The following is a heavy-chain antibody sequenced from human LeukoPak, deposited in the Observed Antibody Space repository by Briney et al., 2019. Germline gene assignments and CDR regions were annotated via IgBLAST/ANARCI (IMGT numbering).Heavy chain of an antibody. D-gene: IGHD6-19*01. CDR2: FSYSGTT. CDR1: GGSISSSSYY. CDR3: ARHASVDGNWPRPLDY. J-gene: IGHJ4*02. Sequence: SETLSLTCTVSGGSISSSSYYWGWIRQSPGKGLEWIGSFSYSGTTYYNPSLKSRVTISVDTSKNQFSLKLTSVTAADTAVYYCARHASVDGNWPRPLDYWGQGSLVTVSS. V-gene: IGHV4-39*01.